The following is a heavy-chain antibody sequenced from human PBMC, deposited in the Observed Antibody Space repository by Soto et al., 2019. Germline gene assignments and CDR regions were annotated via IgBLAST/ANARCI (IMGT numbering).Heavy chain of an antibody. J-gene: IGHJ4*02. CDR3: GRISSHGDYAY. CDR1: GYTFTSYA. CDR2: INAGNGNT. Sequence: GASVKVSCKASGYTFTSYAMHWVRQAPGQRLEWMGWINAGNGNTKYSQKFQGRVTITRDTSASTAYMELSSVTAADTAVYYCGRISSHGDYAYWGQGTLVTVSS. D-gene: IGHD4-17*01. V-gene: IGHV1-3*01.